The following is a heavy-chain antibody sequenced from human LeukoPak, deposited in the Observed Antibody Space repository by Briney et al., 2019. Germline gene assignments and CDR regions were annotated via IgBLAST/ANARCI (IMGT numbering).Heavy chain of an antibody. J-gene: IGHJ4*02. CDR2: MYYDEHT. CDR1: GDSFSSLPYS. D-gene: IGHD6-19*01. CDR3: VRYRSMSYRFDN. V-gene: IGHV4-39*01. Sequence: SESLSLTCTVSGDSFSSLPYSWGWIRQPPGKGLEWIAYMYYDEHTYYNPSLKSRVTISVDTSKKQFSLNLSSVTAADTAIYYCVRYRSMSYRFDNWGQGTLVTVSS.